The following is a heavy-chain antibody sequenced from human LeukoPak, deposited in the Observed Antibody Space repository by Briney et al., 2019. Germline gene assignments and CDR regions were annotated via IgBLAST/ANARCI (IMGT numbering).Heavy chain of an antibody. CDR3: AKEQYDYVWGSQNWFDP. D-gene: IGHD3-16*01. Sequence: PGGSLRLSCAASGFTFSSYAMSWVRQAPGKGLEWVSAISGSGGSTYYADSVKGRFTISRDNSKNTLYLQMNSLRAEDTAVYYCAKEQYDYVWGSQNWFDPWGQGTLVTVSS. CDR2: ISGSGGST. J-gene: IGHJ5*02. V-gene: IGHV3-23*01. CDR1: GFTFSSYA.